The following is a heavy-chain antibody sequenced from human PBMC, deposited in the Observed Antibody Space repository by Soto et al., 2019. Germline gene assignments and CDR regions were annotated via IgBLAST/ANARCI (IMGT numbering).Heavy chain of an antibody. CDR1: GGSISSGGYY. CDR3: ASDWSITLATFLH. J-gene: IGHJ1*01. V-gene: IGHV4-31*03. CDR2: IYDSGIT. Sequence: QVQLQESGPGLVKPSQTLSLTCTVSGGSISSGGYYWSWIRQHPGKRLEWIGYIYDSGITYYIPSHKSRLTVTVDTSKSQFSLKLSSVTAADTDGYYCASDWSITLATFLHWGQGTLVTVSS. D-gene: IGHD3-10*01.